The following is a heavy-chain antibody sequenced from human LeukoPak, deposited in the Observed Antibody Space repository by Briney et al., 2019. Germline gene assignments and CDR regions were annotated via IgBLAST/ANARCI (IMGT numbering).Heavy chain of an antibody. D-gene: IGHD3-10*01. CDR2: INPSGGST. J-gene: IGHJ5*02. V-gene: IGHV1-46*01. CDR1: GYTFTSYY. Sequence: GASVKVSCKASGYTFTSYYMHWVRQAPGQGLEWMGIINPSGGSTSYAQKFQGRVTMTRDTSTSTVYMELSSLRSEDTAVYYCARDQVTMVRGVIIGRFDPWGQGTLVTVSS. CDR3: ARDQVTMVRGVIIGRFDP.